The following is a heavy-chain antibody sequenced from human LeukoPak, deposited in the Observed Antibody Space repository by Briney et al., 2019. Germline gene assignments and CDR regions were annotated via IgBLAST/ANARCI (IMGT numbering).Heavy chain of an antibody. V-gene: IGHV4-59*01. Sequence: SETLSLTCAVYGGSFSGYYCSWIRQPPGKGLEWIGYIYYSGSTNYNPSLKSRVTISVDTSKNQFSLKLSSVTAADTAVYYCARGNIVVVPAAMGYWFDPWGQGTLVTVSS. J-gene: IGHJ5*02. D-gene: IGHD2-2*01. CDR1: GGSFSGYY. CDR3: ARGNIVVVPAAMGYWFDP. CDR2: IYYSGST.